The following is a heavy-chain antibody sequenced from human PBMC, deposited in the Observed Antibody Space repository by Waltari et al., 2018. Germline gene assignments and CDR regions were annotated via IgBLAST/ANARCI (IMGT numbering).Heavy chain of an antibody. CDR3: ASGNSHAFDI. D-gene: IGHD1-7*01. CDR1: GFTFSSYW. Sequence: EVQLVESGGGLIQPGGSLRLSCAASGFTFSSYWMHWVRQAPGKGLVGVHGIKSDGSRRSNADSVKGRFTISRDNAKNTLYLQMNSLRAEDTAMYYCASGNSHAFDIWGQGTMVTVSS. CDR2: IKSDGSRR. J-gene: IGHJ3*02. V-gene: IGHV3-74*01.